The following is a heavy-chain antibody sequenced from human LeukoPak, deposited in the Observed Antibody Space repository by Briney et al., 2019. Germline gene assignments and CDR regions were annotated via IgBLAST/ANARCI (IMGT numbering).Heavy chain of an antibody. Sequence: GGSLRLSCAASGFTFSSYSMNWVRQAPGKGLEWVSSISSSSSYIYYADSVKGRFTISRDNAKNSLYLQMNSLRAEDTAVYYCARDIVDIVATEDYWGQGTLVTVSS. CDR1: GFTFSSYS. CDR3: ARDIVDIVATEDY. J-gene: IGHJ4*02. V-gene: IGHV3-21*01. D-gene: IGHD5-12*01. CDR2: ISSSSSYI.